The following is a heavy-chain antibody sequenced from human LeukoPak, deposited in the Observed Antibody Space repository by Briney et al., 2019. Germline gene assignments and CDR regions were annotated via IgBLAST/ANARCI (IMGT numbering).Heavy chain of an antibody. CDR1: GFSFTTYW. J-gene: IGHJ5*02. CDR3: ARLTKQQLVNWFDP. CDR2: IYPGDSDT. Sequence: GESLKISCKGSGFSFTTYWIGWVRQMPGKGLEWMGIIYPGDSDTRYSPSFQGQVTISADKSISTAYLQWSSLKASDTAMYYCARLTKQQLVNWFDPWGQGTLVTVSS. D-gene: IGHD6-13*01. V-gene: IGHV5-51*01.